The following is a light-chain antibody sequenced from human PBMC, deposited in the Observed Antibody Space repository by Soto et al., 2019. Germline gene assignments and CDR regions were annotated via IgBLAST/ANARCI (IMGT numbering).Light chain of an antibody. Sequence: QSVLTQPASVSGSPGQSITIYCTGTSSDVGSYNLVSWYQQHPGKVPKIMIYEASKRPSGAPNRFSGSKSGNTASLTISGLQAEDEADYYCCSYAGSSTGVFGTGTKLTVL. J-gene: IGLJ1*01. CDR2: EAS. V-gene: IGLV2-23*01. CDR3: CSYAGSSTGV. CDR1: SSDVGSYNL.